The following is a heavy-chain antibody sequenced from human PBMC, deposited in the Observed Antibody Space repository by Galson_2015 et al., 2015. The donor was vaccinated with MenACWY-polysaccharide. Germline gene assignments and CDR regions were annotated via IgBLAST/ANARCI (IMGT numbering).Heavy chain of an antibody. CDR2: INPRWHHI. J-gene: IGHJ4*02. V-gene: IGHV1-46*01. CDR1: GYTFCSDY. Sequence: SVKVSCKASGYTFCSDYLHWVRQAPGQGPGRLGMINPRWHHITSDRRFPGYDTMPKGRSTRTVYMDLSSLGSDDTGLYYCARAVDSGSRAYYFDHWGQGTLVTVYS. D-gene: IGHD1-26*01. CDR3: ARAVDSGSRAYYFDH.